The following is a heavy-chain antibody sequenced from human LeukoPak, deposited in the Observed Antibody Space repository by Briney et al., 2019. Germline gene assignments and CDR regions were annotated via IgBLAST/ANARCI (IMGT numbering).Heavy chain of an antibody. CDR3: ARDTYYYDSSGSRLLDY. D-gene: IGHD3-22*01. Sequence: SETLSLTCTVSGGSISSYYWSWIRQPAGKGLEWIGRIYTSGSTNYNPSLKSRVTMSVDTSKNQFSLKLSSVTAADTAVYYCARDTYYYDSSGSRLLDYWGQGTLVTVSS. J-gene: IGHJ4*02. V-gene: IGHV4-4*07. CDR2: IYTSGST. CDR1: GGSISSYY.